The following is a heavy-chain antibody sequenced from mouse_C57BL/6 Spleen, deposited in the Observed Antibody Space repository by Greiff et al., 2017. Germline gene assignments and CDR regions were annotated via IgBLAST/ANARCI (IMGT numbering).Heavy chain of an antibody. CDR3: ARTAQASMDY. J-gene: IGHJ4*01. CDR1: GYAFTNYL. CDR2: INPGSGGT. Sequence: VQLQQSGAELVRPGTSVKVSCKASGYAFTNYLIEWVKQRPGQGLEWIGVINPGSGGTNYNEKFKGKATLTADKSSSTAYMQLSSLTSEDSAVYFCARTAQASMDYWGQGTSVTVSS. D-gene: IGHD3-2*02. V-gene: IGHV1-54*01.